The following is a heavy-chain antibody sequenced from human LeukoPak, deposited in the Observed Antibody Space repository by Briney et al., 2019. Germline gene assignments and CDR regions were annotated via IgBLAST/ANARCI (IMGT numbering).Heavy chain of an antibody. Sequence: SETLSLTCTVSGGSISSSSYYWGWIRQPPGKGLEWIGSIYYSGSTYYNPSLKSRVTISVDTSKNQFSLKLSSVTAADTAVYYCASKELDYDYVWGSYRQDYWGQGTLVTVSS. CDR2: IYYSGST. J-gene: IGHJ4*02. V-gene: IGHV4-39*07. CDR3: ASKELDYDYVWGSYRQDY. CDR1: GGSISSSSYY. D-gene: IGHD3-16*02.